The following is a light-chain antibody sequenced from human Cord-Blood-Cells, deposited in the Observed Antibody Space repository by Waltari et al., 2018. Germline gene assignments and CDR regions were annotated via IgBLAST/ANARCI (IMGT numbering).Light chain of an antibody. CDR3: CSYAGSSTWV. Sequence: HSALTQPPSVSRSPGQSLTISCTGTSSAVGRDNLVPWYQQHPGNAPRLRIYEGSKRPSGVSNRFSGSKSGNAASLTISGLQAEDEADYYFCSYAGSSTWVFGGGTKLTVL. CDR1: SSAVGRDNL. V-gene: IGLV2-23*01. J-gene: IGLJ3*02. CDR2: EGS.